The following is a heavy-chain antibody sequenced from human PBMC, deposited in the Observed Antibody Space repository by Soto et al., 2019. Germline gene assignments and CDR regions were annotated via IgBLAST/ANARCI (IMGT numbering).Heavy chain of an antibody. V-gene: IGHV3-21*01. Sequence: NPGGSLRLSCAASGFTFSNYNINWVRQAPGKGLEWVSSISSGSTYIYYADSVKGRFTISRDNAKNSVYLQMSSLRAEDTAVYYCARVDQEYSSGWYFDYWGHGTLVTVSS. CDR3: ARVDQEYSSGWYFDY. D-gene: IGHD6-19*01. CDR1: GFTFSNYN. CDR2: ISSGSTYI. J-gene: IGHJ4*01.